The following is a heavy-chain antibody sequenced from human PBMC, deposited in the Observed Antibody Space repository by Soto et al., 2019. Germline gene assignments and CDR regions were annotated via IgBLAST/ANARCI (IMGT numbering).Heavy chain of an antibody. J-gene: IGHJ4*02. D-gene: IGHD3-16*01. CDR2: IYNGEST. CDR3: ARDGRGLGKLSLFEY. Sequence: GSLRLSCAASGFTVNSDYMNWIRQTPGKGLEWVAFIYNGESTHYADSVKGRFTIPSDRSKNTLYLQMNSLRIEDTAVYYCARDGRGLGKLSLFEYWGQGTLVTVSS. CDR1: GFTVNSDY. V-gene: IGHV3-53*01.